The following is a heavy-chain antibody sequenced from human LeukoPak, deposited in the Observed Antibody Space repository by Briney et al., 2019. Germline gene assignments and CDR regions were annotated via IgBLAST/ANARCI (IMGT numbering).Heavy chain of an antibody. J-gene: IGHJ6*04. Sequence: ASVKVSCKASGYTFTGYYMHWVRQAPGQGLEWMGWINPNSGGTNYAQKLQGRVTMTRDTSISTAYMELSRLRSDDTAVYYCARDQSYGSGSRGMDVWGKGTTVTVSS. CDR3: ARDQSYGSGSRGMDV. CDR1: GYTFTGYY. CDR2: INPNSGGT. V-gene: IGHV1-2*02. D-gene: IGHD3-10*01.